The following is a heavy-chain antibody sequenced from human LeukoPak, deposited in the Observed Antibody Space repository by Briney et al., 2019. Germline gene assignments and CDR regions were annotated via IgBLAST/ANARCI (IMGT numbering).Heavy chain of an antibody. CDR3: ARDRAAPMHYYGMDV. V-gene: IGHV4-34*01. CDR1: GGSFRGYY. D-gene: IGHD2-15*01. J-gene: IGHJ6*02. Sequence: ASETLSLTCAVYGGSFRGYYWSWIRQPRGKGLEWIGEINHSGSTNYNPSLKSRVTISVDTSKNQFSLKLSSVTAADTAVYYCARDRAAPMHYYGMDVWGQGTTVTVSS. CDR2: INHSGST.